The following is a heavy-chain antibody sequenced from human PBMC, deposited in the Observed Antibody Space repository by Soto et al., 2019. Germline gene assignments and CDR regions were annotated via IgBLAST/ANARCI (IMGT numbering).Heavy chain of an antibody. J-gene: IGHJ4*02. V-gene: IGHV3-23*01. CDR2: IYGSGDST. Sequence: EVQLLESGGGLVQPGGSLRLSCSASGFTFSVYTMNWVRQAPGKGLEWVYGIYGSGDSTFYADSVTGRFTISRDNSKNTLYLQMNSLRAEDKAVYYCAKDLKPDSRWEIDYWGQGTLVTVSS. D-gene: IGHD1-26*01. CDR1: GFTFSVYT. CDR3: AKDLKPDSRWEIDY.